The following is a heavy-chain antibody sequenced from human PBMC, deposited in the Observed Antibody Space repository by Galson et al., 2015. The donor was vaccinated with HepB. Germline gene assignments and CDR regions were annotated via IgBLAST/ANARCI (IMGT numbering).Heavy chain of an antibody. V-gene: IGHV3-33*01. CDR2: IWYDGSYK. CDR1: GFTFSSYG. D-gene: IGHD2-2*01. J-gene: IGHJ6*02. CDR3: ARARYCSSTSCYLTGYYYYGMDV. Sequence: SLRLSCAASGFTFSSYGMHWVRQAPGKGLEWVAVIWYDGSYKYYADSVKGRFTISRDNSKNTLYLQMNSLRAGDTAVYYCARARYCSSTSCYLTGYYYYGMDVWGQGTTVTVSS.